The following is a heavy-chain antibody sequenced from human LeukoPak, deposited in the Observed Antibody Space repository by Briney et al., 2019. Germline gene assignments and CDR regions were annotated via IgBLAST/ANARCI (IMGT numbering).Heavy chain of an antibody. CDR3: EKGLSIAARPDYFYYYAMDV. Sequence: SGGSLILSCVASGFTFSSYAMSWVRQAPAKVLEWVSGISSGGSATYYANCVKGRCTISRDNSKNTLYLRVNRLRAEDTAIYYCEKGLSIAARPDYFYYYAMDVWGQGTTVSVSS. CDR1: GFTFSSYA. CDR2: ISSGGSAT. J-gene: IGHJ6*02. D-gene: IGHD6-6*01. V-gene: IGHV3-23*01.